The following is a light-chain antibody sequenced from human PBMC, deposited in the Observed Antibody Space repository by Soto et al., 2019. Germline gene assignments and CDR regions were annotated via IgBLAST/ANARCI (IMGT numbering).Light chain of an antibody. V-gene: IGKV1-5*01. CDR3: QQYNGYPGLT. CDR2: DAS. J-gene: IGKJ4*01. CDR1: QSISSW. Sequence: DIQMTQSPSTLSASVGDRVTITCRASQSISSWLAWYQQKPGKAPKLLIYDASSLESGVPSRFSGSGSGTEFTLTISSLQPDDFATYYCQQYNGYPGLTFGGGTKVEIK.